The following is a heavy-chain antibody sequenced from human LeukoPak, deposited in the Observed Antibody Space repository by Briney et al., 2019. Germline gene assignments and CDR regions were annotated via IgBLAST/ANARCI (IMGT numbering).Heavy chain of an antibody. Sequence: SVKVSCKASGGTFSSYAISWARQAPGQGLEWMGGIIPIFGTANYAQKFQGRVTITADESTSTAYMELSSLRSEDTAVYYCARGPLVVPAALYYYMDVWGKGTTVTVSS. CDR3: ARGPLVVPAALYYYMDV. D-gene: IGHD2-2*01. J-gene: IGHJ6*03. V-gene: IGHV1-69*01. CDR1: GGTFSSYA. CDR2: IIPIFGTA.